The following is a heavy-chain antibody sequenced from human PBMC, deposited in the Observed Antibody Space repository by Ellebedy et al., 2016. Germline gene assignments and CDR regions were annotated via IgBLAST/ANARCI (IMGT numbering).Heavy chain of an antibody. Sequence: GGSLRLSCAASGFTFSSYAMSWVRQAPGKGLEWVSAISGSGGSTYYADSVKGRFTISRDNSKNTLYLQMNSLRAEDTAVYYCARDVGSGPEEYYYGMDVWGQGTTVTVSS. J-gene: IGHJ6*02. CDR2: ISGSGGST. D-gene: IGHD6-19*01. CDR1: GFTFSSYA. CDR3: ARDVGSGPEEYYYGMDV. V-gene: IGHV3-23*01.